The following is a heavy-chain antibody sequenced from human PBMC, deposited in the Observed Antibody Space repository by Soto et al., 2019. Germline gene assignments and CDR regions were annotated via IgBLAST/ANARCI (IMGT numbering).Heavy chain of an antibody. D-gene: IGHD3-10*01. CDR3: ARAQFYSGSGNYNNLMFDP. CDR1: CGSISRSGYS. J-gene: IGHJ5*02. V-gene: IGHV4-30-2*01. CDR2: IYPSATF. Sequence: TLIYTYAVSCGSISRSGYSWSWIGQPPVVGMEVIGHIYPSATFLKHPSLKTRLTMSLDRSNNQFSLTLNAVTAAGTAVYYGARAQFYSGSGNYNNLMFDPWGQGTQVTVS.